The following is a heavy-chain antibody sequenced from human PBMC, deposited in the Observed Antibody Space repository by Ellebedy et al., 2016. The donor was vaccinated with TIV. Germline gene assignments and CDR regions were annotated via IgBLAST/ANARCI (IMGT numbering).Heavy chain of an antibody. CDR3: ARDHCSSTSCYAYYYYYMDV. Sequence: ASVKVSXXASGYTFTSYGISWVRQAPGQGLEWMGWISAYNGNTNYAQKLQGRVTMTTDTSTSTAYMELRSLRSDDTAVYYCARDHCSSTSCYAYYYYYMDVWGKGTTVTVSS. CDR2: ISAYNGNT. V-gene: IGHV1-18*01. D-gene: IGHD2-2*01. J-gene: IGHJ6*03. CDR1: GYTFTSYG.